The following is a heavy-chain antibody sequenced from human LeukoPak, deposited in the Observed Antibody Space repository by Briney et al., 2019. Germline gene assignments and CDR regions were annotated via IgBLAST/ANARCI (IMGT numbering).Heavy chain of an antibody. Sequence: PGGSLRLSCAASGFSFSDWYTFWARHAPGKGPEWLSYISGSGGDTIYADSVKGRFTISRDNARNSVYLQLNSLRVEDTATYYCAREARSGAYWGQGTLVTVSS. J-gene: IGHJ4*02. CDR2: ISGSGGDT. CDR1: GFSFSDWY. D-gene: IGHD3-3*01. V-gene: IGHV3-11*05. CDR3: AREARSGAY.